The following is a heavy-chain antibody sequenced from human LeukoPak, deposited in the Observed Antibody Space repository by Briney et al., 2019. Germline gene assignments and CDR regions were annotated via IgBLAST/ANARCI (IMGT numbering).Heavy chain of an antibody. CDR2: INHSGIT. Sequence: SETLSLTCAVYGGSFSGYYWSWIRQPPGKGLEWIGEINHSGITNYNPSLKSRVTISVDTSKSQFSLKLSSVTAADTAVYYCANYCSGTIGPTPFCYASWGQGTLVTVSS. CDR1: GGSFSGYY. D-gene: IGHD2-2*01. J-gene: IGHJ4*02. V-gene: IGHV4-34*01. CDR3: ANYCSGTIGPTPFCYAS.